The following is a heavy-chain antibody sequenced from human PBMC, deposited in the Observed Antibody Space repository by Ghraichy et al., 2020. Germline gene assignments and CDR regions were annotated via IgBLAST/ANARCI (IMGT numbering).Heavy chain of an antibody. V-gene: IGHV3-64*01. CDR2: ISSNGGST. J-gene: IGHJ3*02. D-gene: IGHD3-22*01. Sequence: GGSLRLSCAASGFTFSSYAMHWVRQAPGKGLEYVSAISSNGGSTYYANSVKGRFTISRDNSKNTLYLQMGSLRAEDMAVYYCVRTYYYDSSGYYPGAFDIWGQGTMVTVSS. CDR3: VRTYYYDSSGYYPGAFDI. CDR1: GFTFSSYA.